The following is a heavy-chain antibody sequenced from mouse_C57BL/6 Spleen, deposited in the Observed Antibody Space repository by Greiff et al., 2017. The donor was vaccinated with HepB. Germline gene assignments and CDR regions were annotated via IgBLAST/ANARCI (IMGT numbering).Heavy chain of an antibody. CDR2: ISDGGSYT. CDR3: ARGRITTVDWYFDV. D-gene: IGHD1-1*01. J-gene: IGHJ1*03. Sequence: DVKLVESGGGLVKPGGSLKLSCAASGFTFSSYAMSWVRQTPDKRLEWVATISDGGSYTYYPDNVKGRFTISRDNAKNNLYLQMSHLKSEDTAMYYCARGRITTVDWYFDVWGTGTTVTVSS. V-gene: IGHV5-4*03. CDR1: GFTFSSYA.